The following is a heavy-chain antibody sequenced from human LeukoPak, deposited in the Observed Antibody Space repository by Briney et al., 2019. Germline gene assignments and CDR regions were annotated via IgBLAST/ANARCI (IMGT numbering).Heavy chain of an antibody. CDR3: ARDLRYDFWSGSYGMDV. D-gene: IGHD3-3*01. J-gene: IGHJ6*02. V-gene: IGHV1-46*01. CDR2: INPSGGST. Sequence: ASVKVSCKASGYTFTGYYMHWVRQAPGQGLEWMGIINPSGGSTSYAQKFQGRVTMTRDTSTSTVYMELSSLRSEDTAVYYCARDLRYDFWSGSYGMDVWGQGTTVTVSS. CDR1: GYTFTGYY.